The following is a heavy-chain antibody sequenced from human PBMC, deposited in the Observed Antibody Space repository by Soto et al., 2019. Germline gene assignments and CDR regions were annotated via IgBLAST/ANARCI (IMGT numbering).Heavy chain of an antibody. D-gene: IGHD3-3*01. CDR1: GFTASSNY. CDR2: IYSGGST. Sequence: PGVSLRLSCAASGFTASSNYMSWVRQAPGKGLEWVSVIYSGGSTYYADSVKGRFTISRDNSKNTLYLQMNSLRAEDTAVYYCARDLGATYYDVWSGYYAAGMGGWGQGTTVTGSS. CDR3: ARDLGATYYDVWSGYYAAGMGG. J-gene: IGHJ6*02. V-gene: IGHV3-53*01.